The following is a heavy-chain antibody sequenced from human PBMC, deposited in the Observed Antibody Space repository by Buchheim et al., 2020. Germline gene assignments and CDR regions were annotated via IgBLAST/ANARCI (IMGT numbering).Heavy chain of an antibody. Sequence: QVQLVESGGGMVKPGGSLRLSCAASGFTFSDYYLTWIRQAPGKGLEWVSYISSSSTYTDYADSVRGRFTISRANAKNSLYLQMNSLRAEDTAVYYCASPSRGYFYYLDVWGQGTT. CDR3: ASPSRGYFYYLDV. CDR2: ISSSSTYT. J-gene: IGHJ6*03. V-gene: IGHV3-11*05. D-gene: IGHD3-10*01. CDR1: GFTFSDYY.